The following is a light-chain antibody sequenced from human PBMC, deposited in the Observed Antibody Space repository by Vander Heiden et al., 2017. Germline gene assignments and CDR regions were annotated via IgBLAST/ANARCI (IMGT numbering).Light chain of an antibody. V-gene: IGKV1-39*01. CDR3: QQKYRNLAIT. Sequence: IQMPQSPSSLSASVGDRVTITCRASQSISSYLNWYQQKPGKAPKLLIYAASSLQSGVPSRVRGSGSGTDFTLTISSRQPEDFATYYWQQKYRNLAITFGGGTKVEIK. CDR1: QSISSY. CDR2: AAS. J-gene: IGKJ4*01.